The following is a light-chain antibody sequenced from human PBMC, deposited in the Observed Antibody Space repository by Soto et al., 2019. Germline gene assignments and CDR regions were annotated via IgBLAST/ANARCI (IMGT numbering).Light chain of an antibody. CDR2: EDN. J-gene: IGLJ2*01. CDR1: SASIARNY. V-gene: IGLV6-57*04. Sequence: NFMLTQPHSVSEAPGKTVTISCTRSSASIARNYVQWYQQRPDGAPTTLIFEDNERPPGGPDRFSGPIDSSSTSASRTTSGLTVEDVADYYSQSYVSFNPVVFGGGTQLTVL. CDR3: QSYVSFNPVV.